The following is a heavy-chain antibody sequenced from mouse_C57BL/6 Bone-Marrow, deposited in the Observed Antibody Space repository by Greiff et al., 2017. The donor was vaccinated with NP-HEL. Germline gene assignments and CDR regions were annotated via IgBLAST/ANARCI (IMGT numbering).Heavy chain of an antibody. CDR2: IDPENGDT. CDR1: GFNIKDDY. D-gene: IGHD2-1*01. Sequence: EVQLQQSGAELVRPGASVKLSCTASGFNIKDDYMHWVKQRPEQGLEWIGWIDPENGDTEYASKFQGKATITADTSSNTAYLQLSSLTSEDTAVYYCTVYTFYGNYGAWFAYWGQGTLVTVSA. V-gene: IGHV14-4*01. J-gene: IGHJ3*01. CDR3: TVYTFYGNYGAWFAY.